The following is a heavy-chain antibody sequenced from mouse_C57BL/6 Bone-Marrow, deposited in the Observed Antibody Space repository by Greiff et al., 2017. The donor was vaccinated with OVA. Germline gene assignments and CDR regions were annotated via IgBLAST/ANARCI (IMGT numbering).Heavy chain of an antibody. Sequence: EVKLQESGGDLVKPGGSLKLSCAASGFTFSSYGMSWVRQTPDKRLEWVATISSGGSYTYYPDSVKGRLTISRDNAKNTLYLQMSSLKSEDTAMYYCARLRITTVVDYYAMDYWGQGTSVTVSS. CDR2: ISSGGSYT. V-gene: IGHV5-6*01. CDR3: ARLRITTVVDYYAMDY. J-gene: IGHJ4*01. CDR1: GFTFSSYG. D-gene: IGHD1-1*01.